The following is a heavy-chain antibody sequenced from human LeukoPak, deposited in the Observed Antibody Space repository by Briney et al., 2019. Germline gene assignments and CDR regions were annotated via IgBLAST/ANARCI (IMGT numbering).Heavy chain of an antibody. V-gene: IGHV3-30*02. CDR2: IRYDGSNK. CDR1: GFTFSSYG. J-gene: IGHJ4*02. Sequence: GGSLGLXCAASGFTFSSYGMHWVRQAPGKGLEWVAFIRYDGSNKYYADSVKGRFTISRDNSKNTLYLQMNSLRAEDTAVYYCASLGLSLTPLDYWGQGTLVTVSS. D-gene: IGHD3-16*02. CDR3: ASLGLSLTPLDY.